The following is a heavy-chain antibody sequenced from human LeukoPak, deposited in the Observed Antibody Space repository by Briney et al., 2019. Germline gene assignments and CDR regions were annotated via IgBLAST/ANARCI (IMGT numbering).Heavy chain of an antibody. CDR3: ARVFVYCSGDGCYWGWFDP. J-gene: IGHJ5*02. V-gene: IGHV4-61*10. CDR1: GGSISSTSYY. Sequence: SETLSLTCTVSGGSISSTSYYWSWIRQPAGKGLEWIGYIYDSGSTNYNPSLKSRVTISVDTSKNQFSLKLSSVTAADTAVYYCARVFVYCSGDGCYWGWFDPWGQGTLVTVSS. D-gene: IGHD2-15*01. CDR2: IYDSGST.